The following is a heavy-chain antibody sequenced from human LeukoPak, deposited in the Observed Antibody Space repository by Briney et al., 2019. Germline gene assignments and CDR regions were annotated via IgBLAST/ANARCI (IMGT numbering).Heavy chain of an antibody. CDR2: ISGSGTAI. J-gene: IGHJ4*02. V-gene: IGHV3-11*01. D-gene: IGHD1-14*01. CDR1: AFSFSDYY. Sequence: GGSLRLSCAASAFSFSDYYMSWIRQAPGKGLEWVSSISGSGTAIYYADSVKGRFTISRDNANNALFLQMNSLRAEDTAVYYCARDHGGEDNSVYNPLEYWGQGTLVTISS. CDR3: ARDHGGEDNSVYNPLEY.